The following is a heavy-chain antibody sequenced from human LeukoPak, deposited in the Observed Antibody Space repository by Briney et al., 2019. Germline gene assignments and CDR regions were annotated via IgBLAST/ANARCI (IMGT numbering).Heavy chain of an antibody. Sequence: GGSLRLSCAASGFTFSSYAMSWVRQAPGKGLEWVGRTRNKANSYTTEYAASVKGRFTISRDDSKNSLYLQMNSLKTEDTAVYYCARVFGDTLGWDYMDVWGKGTTVTVSS. V-gene: IGHV3-72*01. D-gene: IGHD2-21*02. CDR1: GFTFSSYA. CDR3: ARVFGDTLGWDYMDV. J-gene: IGHJ6*03. CDR2: TRNKANSYTT.